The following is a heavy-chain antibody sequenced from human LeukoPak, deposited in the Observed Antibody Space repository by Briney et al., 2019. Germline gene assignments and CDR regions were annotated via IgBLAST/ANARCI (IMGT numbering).Heavy chain of an antibody. CDR1: GFTFSTYS. CDR2: ISSSSSYI. V-gene: IGHV3-21*01. D-gene: IGHD3-10*01. CDR3: ARSYYGSGSDDAFDI. Sequence: GGSLRLSCVASGFTFSTYSMNWVRQAPGKGLEWVSSISSSSSYIYYADSVKGRFTISRDNAKNSLYLQMNSLRAEDTAVYYCARSYYGSGSDDAFDIWGQGTMVTVSS. J-gene: IGHJ3*02.